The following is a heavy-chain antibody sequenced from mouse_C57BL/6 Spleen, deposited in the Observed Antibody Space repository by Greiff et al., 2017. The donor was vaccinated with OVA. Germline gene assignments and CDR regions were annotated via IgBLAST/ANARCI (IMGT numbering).Heavy chain of an antibody. CDR2: ISDGGSYT. J-gene: IGHJ4*01. D-gene: IGHD2-4*01. Sequence: HLVESGGGLVKPGGSLKLSCAASGFTFSSYAMSWVRQTPEKRLEWVATISDGGSYTYYPDNVKGRFTISRDNAKNNLYLQMSHLKSEDTAMYYCARDRNDYDGGAMDYWGQGTSVTVSS. V-gene: IGHV5-4*01. CDR3: ARDRNDYDGGAMDY. CDR1: GFTFSSYA.